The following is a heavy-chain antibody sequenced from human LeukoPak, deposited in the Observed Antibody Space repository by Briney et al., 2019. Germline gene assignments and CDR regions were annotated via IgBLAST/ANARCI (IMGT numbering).Heavy chain of an antibody. CDR2: ISAYNGNT. D-gene: IGHD3-10*01. V-gene: IGHV1-18*04. Sequence: ASVKVSCKASGYTFTGYYMHWVRQAPGQGLEWMGWISAYNGNTNYAQKLQGRVTMTTDTSTSTAYMEPRSLRSDDTAVYYCARGIITMVRGVIDYWGQGTLVTVSS. J-gene: IGHJ4*02. CDR1: GYTFTGYY. CDR3: ARGIITMVRGVIDY.